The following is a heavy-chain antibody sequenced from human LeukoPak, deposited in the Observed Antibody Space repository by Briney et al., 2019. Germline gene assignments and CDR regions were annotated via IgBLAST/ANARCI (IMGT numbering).Heavy chain of an antibody. D-gene: IGHD4-17*01. CDR1: GFTFSSYD. CDR2: ISTGSSTI. V-gene: IGHV3-48*01. Sequence: GGSLRLSCAASGFTFSSYDMNWVRQAPGKGLEWVSYISTGSSTISYADSVKGRFTISRDNARNSLYLQMNSLRAEDTAVYYCARETLYGDYADYWGQGTLLTVSS. J-gene: IGHJ4*02. CDR3: ARETLYGDYADY.